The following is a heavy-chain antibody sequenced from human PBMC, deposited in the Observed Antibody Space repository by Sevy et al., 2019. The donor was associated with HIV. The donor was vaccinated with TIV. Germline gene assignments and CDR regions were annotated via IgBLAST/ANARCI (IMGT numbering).Heavy chain of an antibody. CDR1: GYTFTNYP. Sequence: ASVKVSCKASGYTFTNYPISWVRQAPGQGLEWMGWISIYNGETKYAQKLQGRATMTTDTSTSTAYMELRSLRSDDTAIYYCARDSDGSGHYYLGYFDYWGQGTLVTVSS. V-gene: IGHV1-18*01. CDR2: ISIYNGET. J-gene: IGHJ4*02. D-gene: IGHD3-22*01. CDR3: ARDSDGSGHYYLGYFDY.